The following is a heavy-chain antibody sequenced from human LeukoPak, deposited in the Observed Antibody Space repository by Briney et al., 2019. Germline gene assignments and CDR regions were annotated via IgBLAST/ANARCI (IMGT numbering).Heavy chain of an antibody. CDR3: ARGSASSSWYPGPTKGGIDY. V-gene: IGHV1-2*02. CDR1: GYTFTGYY. D-gene: IGHD6-13*01. CDR2: INPNSGGT. J-gene: IGHJ4*02. Sequence: ASVKVSCKASGYTFTGYYMHWVRQAPGQGLEWMGWINPNSGGTNYAQKFQGRVTMTRDTSISTAYMELSRLRSDDTAVYYCARGSASSSWYPGPTKGGIDYWGQGTLVTVSS.